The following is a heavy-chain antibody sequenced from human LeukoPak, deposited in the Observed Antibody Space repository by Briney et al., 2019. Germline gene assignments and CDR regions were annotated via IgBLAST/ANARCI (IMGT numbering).Heavy chain of an antibody. CDR2: IYYSGST. J-gene: IGHJ4*02. Sequence: SETLSLTCTVSGGSISSGGYYWSWIRQHPGKGLEWIGYIYYSGSTYYNPSLKSRVTISVDTSKNQFSLKLSSVTAADTAVYYCAREDYYDSSGFDWGQGTLVTVSS. CDR1: GGSISSGGYY. CDR3: AREDYYDSSGFD. V-gene: IGHV4-31*03. D-gene: IGHD3-22*01.